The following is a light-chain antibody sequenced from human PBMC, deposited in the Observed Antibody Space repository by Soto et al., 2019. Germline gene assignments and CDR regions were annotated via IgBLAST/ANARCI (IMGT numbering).Light chain of an antibody. CDR1: HSVSTD. V-gene: IGKV3-15*01. CDR3: QQYDDWPWT. Sequence: EIVMTQSPATLSVSPGERATLSCRASHSVSTDLAWYQQKPGQAPRLLIYGASTRATGIPARFSGSGSGTEFILTISSLQSEDFAFYYCQQYDDWPWTFGQGTKVDI. J-gene: IGKJ1*01. CDR2: GAS.